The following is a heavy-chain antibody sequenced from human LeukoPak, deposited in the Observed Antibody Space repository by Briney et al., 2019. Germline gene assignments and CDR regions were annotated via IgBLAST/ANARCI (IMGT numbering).Heavy chain of an antibody. CDR3: TTDRWLVHPEIELFILRWFDP. Sequence: PGGSLRLSCAASGFTFSNAWMSWVRQAPGKGLEWVGRIKSKTDGGTTDYAAPVKGRFTISRDDSKNTLYLQMNSLKTEDTAVYYCTTDRWLVHPEIELFILRWFDPWGQGTLVTVSS. CDR1: GFTFSNAW. V-gene: IGHV3-15*01. CDR2: IKSKTDGGTT. J-gene: IGHJ5*02. D-gene: IGHD6-19*01.